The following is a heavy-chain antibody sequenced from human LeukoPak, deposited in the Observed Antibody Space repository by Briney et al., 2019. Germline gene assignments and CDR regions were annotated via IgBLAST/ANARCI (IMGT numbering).Heavy chain of an antibody. CDR1: VFTFSSHA. Sequence: PGGALRLSCAASVFTFSSHAMSWVRHTPEKGLEWVSSIVGSGGTTYFADSGKGRFTISRDNSKNTLYLQMSSLRAEDTALYYCAKSPYIASHIYFDYWGQGTLVTVSS. CDR2: IVGSGGTT. D-gene: IGHD6-6*01. CDR3: AKSPYIASHIYFDY. J-gene: IGHJ4*02. V-gene: IGHV3-23*01.